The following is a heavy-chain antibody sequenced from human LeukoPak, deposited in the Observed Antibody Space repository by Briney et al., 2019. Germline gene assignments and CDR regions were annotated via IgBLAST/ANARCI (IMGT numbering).Heavy chain of an antibody. Sequence: KSSETLSLTCTVSGGSISSYYWSWIRQPAGKGLEWIGRFYTSGSTYYNPSLKSRVTISVDTSKNQFSLKLSSVTAADTAVYYCARHHSTVTTPWGQGTLSPSPQ. CDR2: FYTSGST. D-gene: IGHD4-17*01. CDR1: GGSISSYY. V-gene: IGHV4-4*07. CDR3: ARHHSTVTTP. J-gene: IGHJ5*02.